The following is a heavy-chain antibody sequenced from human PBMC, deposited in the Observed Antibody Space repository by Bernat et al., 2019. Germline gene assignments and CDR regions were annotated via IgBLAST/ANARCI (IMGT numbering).Heavy chain of an antibody. J-gene: IGHJ6*03. CDR2: ISSSSSYT. CDR1: GFIFSDYY. V-gene: IGHV3-11*05. Sequence: QVQLVESGGGVVQPGRSLRLSCATSGFIFSDYYMSWIRQAPGKGLDWVSYISSSSSYTNYADSVKGRFTISRDNAKHSLYLQMNSLRAEDTAVYYCARGTSTSAPYMDVWGKGTTVTVSS. CDR3: ARGTSTSAPYMDV.